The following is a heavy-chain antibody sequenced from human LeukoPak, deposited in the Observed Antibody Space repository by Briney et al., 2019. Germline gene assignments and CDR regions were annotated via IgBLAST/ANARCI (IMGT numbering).Heavy chain of an antibody. Sequence: PSETLSLTCTVSGGSISSYYWSWIRQPPGKGLEWIGYIYYSGSTNYNPSLKSRVTISVDTSKNQFSLKLSSVTAADTAVYYCAREVRRHYYDSSGYTYFDYWGQGTLVTVSS. CDR3: AREVRRHYYDSSGYTYFDY. CDR2: IYYSGST. V-gene: IGHV4-59*01. CDR1: GGSISSYY. D-gene: IGHD3-22*01. J-gene: IGHJ4*02.